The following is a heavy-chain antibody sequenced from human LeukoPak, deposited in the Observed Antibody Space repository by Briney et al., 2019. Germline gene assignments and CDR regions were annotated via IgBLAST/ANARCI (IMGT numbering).Heavy chain of an antibody. CDR2: IYYSGST. CDR1: GDSISGYY. D-gene: IGHD5-24*01. J-gene: IGHJ4*02. CDR3: ARLADGHDLRYFDY. Sequence: PSETLSLTCTVSGDSISGYYWTWIRQPPGRRLEWIGYIYYSGSTTYNPSFKSRVTMSIDTSKSQFSLNRSSVTAADTAVYYCARLADGHDLRYFDYWGQGTLVTVSS. V-gene: IGHV4-59*08.